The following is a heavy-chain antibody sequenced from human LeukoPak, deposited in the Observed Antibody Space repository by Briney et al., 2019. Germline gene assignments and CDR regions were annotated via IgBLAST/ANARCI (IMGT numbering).Heavy chain of an antibody. Sequence: PSETLSLTCTGSGVSISSYYWSWIRQPPGKGLEWIGYIYYSGSTNYNPSLKSRVTISVDTSKNQFSLKLSSVTAADTAVYYCASQAPYYYYMDVWGKGTTVTVSS. CDR3: ASQAPYYYYMDV. V-gene: IGHV4-59*01. CDR1: GVSISSYY. J-gene: IGHJ6*03. CDR2: IYYSGST.